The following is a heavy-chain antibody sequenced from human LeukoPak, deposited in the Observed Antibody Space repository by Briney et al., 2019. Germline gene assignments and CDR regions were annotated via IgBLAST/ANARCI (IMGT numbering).Heavy chain of an antibody. CDR3: ARPQKRSDGTGYNHFDS. D-gene: IGHD3-22*01. Sequence: GESLKISCEASGYSFTTYWIGWVRQMPGKGLGWMGIIYPGDSDTRYSPSFQGQVTISADKSINTAYLQWSSLKASDTAIYYCARPQKRSDGTGYNHFDSWGQGTLVTVSS. V-gene: IGHV5-51*01. CDR2: IYPGDSDT. J-gene: IGHJ4*02. CDR1: GYSFTTYW.